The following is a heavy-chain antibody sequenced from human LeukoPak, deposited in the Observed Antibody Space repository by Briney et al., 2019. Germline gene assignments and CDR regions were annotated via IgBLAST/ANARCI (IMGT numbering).Heavy chain of an antibody. V-gene: IGHV1-24*01. CDR3: ATAASLHRWDTFDY. CDR1: GYTFTSYY. J-gene: IGHJ4*02. CDR2: FDPEDGET. Sequence: GASVKVSCKASGYTFTSYYMHWVRQAPGKGLEWMGGFDPEDGETIYAQKFQGRVTMTEDTSTDTAYMELSSLRSEDTAVYYCATAASLHRWDTFDYWGQGTLVTVSS. D-gene: IGHD1-26*01.